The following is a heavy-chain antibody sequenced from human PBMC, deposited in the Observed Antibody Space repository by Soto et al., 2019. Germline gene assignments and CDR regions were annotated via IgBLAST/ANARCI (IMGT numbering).Heavy chain of an antibody. D-gene: IGHD3-9*01. CDR3: ARSPGHDILTGYQYFQH. J-gene: IGHJ1*01. V-gene: IGHV1-18*01. CDR2: ISAYNGNT. CDR1: GYTFTSYG. Sequence: AASVKVSCKASGYTFTSYGISWVRQAPGQGLEWMGWISAYNGNTNYAQKLQGRVTMTTDTSTSTAYMELRSLRSDDTAVYYCARSPGHDILTGYQYFQHWGQGTLVTVS.